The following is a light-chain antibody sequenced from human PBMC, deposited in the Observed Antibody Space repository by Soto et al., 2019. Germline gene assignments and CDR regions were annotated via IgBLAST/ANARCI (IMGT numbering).Light chain of an antibody. CDR2: TTS. CDR3: QQSYSRPRT. CDR1: QTISSY. J-gene: IGKJ1*01. Sequence: DTQMTQSPSSLSASVGDRVTITCRASQTISSYLNWYQHKPGKAPNLLISTTSSLESGVPSRFRGSGSGTDFTLTITSLQTEDFATYFCQQSYSRPRTFGQGTKVDIK. V-gene: IGKV1-39*01.